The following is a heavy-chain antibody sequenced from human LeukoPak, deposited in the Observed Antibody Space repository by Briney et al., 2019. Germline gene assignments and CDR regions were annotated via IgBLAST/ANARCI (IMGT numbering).Heavy chain of an antibody. J-gene: IGHJ4*02. CDR2: IYPGDSDT. CDR1: GYRFTSDW. CDR3: AALNPDLTGAADY. D-gene: IGHD7-27*01. V-gene: IGHV5-51*01. Sequence: GESLKISCKGSGYRFTSDWIGWVRQMPGKGLEWMGIIYPGDSDTRYSPSFQGQVTISADKSVNTAYLQWSSLKASDTAMYYCAALNPDLTGAADYWGQGTLVTVSS.